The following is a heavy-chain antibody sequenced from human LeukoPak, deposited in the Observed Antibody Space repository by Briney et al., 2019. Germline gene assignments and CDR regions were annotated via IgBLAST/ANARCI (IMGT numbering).Heavy chain of an antibody. D-gene: IGHD3-10*01. V-gene: IGHV1-46*01. J-gene: IGHJ6*03. CDR3: ARRLWFGGTYYYYYYMDV. CDR2: INPSGGST. CDR1: GYTFTGYY. Sequence: GASVKVSCKASGYTFTGYYMHWVRQAPGQGLEWMGIINPSGGSTSYAQKFQGRVTMTRDMSTSTAYMELSSLRSEDTAVYYCARRLWFGGTYYYYYYMDVWGKGTTVTISS.